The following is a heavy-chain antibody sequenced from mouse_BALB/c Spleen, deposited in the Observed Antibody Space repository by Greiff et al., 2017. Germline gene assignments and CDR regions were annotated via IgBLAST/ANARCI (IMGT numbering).Heavy chain of an antibody. CDR3: ARDGSTTVVARWYFDV. D-gene: IGHD1-1*01. Sequence: EVKLMESGGGLVKPGGSLKLSCAASGFTFSSYAMSWVRQSPEKRLEWVAEISSGGSYTYYPDTVTGRFTISRDNAKNTLYLEMSSLRSEDTAMYYCARDGSTTVVARWYFDVWGAGTTVTVSS. V-gene: IGHV5-9-4*01. J-gene: IGHJ1*01. CDR2: ISSGGSYT. CDR1: GFTFSSYA.